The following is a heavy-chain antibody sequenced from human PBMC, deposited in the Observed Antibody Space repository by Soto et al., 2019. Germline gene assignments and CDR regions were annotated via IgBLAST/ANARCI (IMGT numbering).Heavy chain of an antibody. V-gene: IGHV5-10-1*01. CDR2: IDPSDSYT. Sequence: PVESLKLSCKVSGYSFTIYWISWVRHMPGKGLEWMGRIDPSDSYTNYSPSFQGHVTISADKSISTAYLQWSSLKASDTAMYYCASSAGHPGDFFYYNGMDVWGQGTTVTVSS. CDR3: ASSAGHPGDFFYYNGMDV. D-gene: IGHD3-10*01. J-gene: IGHJ6*02. CDR1: GYSFTIYW.